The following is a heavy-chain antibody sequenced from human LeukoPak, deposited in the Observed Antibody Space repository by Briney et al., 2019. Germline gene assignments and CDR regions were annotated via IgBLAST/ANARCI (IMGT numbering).Heavy chain of an antibody. CDR3: AREEYSSGSFDY. D-gene: IGHD6-19*01. CDR2: IWYDGSNK. CDR1: GFTFSTYT. Sequence: PGVSVRLSCAASGFTFSTYTMTGVRQAPGRGLEGVAVIWYDGSNKYYADSVKGRFTISRDNSKNTLYLQMNSLRAEDTAVYYCAREEYSSGSFDYWGQGTLVTVSS. V-gene: IGHV3-33*08. J-gene: IGHJ4*02.